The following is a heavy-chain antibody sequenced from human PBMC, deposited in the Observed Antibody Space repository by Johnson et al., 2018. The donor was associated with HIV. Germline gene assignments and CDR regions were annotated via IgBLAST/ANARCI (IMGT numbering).Heavy chain of an antibody. V-gene: IGHV3-23*04. CDR2: ISGSGGST. J-gene: IGHJ3*02. CDR1: GFTFDDYG. CDR3: ARWSEDGYNYLNDAFDI. D-gene: IGHD5-24*01. Sequence: VQLVESGGGVVRPGGSLRLSCAASGFTFDDYGMSWVRQTPGKGLEWVSAISGSGGSTYYADSVKGRFTISRDNSKNTLYLQMNSLRAEDTAVYYCARWSEDGYNYLNDAFDIWGQGTMVTVSS.